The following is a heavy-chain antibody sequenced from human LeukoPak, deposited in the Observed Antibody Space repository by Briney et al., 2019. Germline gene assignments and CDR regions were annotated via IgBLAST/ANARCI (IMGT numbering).Heavy chain of an antibody. J-gene: IGHJ3*02. Sequence: PSETLSLTCTVSGGSISSYYWSWIRQPAGKGLEWIGRIYTSGSTNYNPSLKSRVTMSVDTSKNQFSLKLSSVTAADTAVYYCARDPGDYDSSGYYFGRGAFDIWGQGTMVTVSS. CDR1: GGSISSYY. D-gene: IGHD3-22*01. V-gene: IGHV4-4*07. CDR2: IYTSGST. CDR3: ARDPGDYDSSGYYFGRGAFDI.